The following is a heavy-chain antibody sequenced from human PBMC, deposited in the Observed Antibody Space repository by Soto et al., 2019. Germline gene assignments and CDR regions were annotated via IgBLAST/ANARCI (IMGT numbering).Heavy chain of an antibody. J-gene: IGHJ4*02. CDR1: GYSFTSYW. V-gene: IGHV5-51*01. CDR2: IYPGDSDT. CDR3: ARWYSSGLYYLDY. D-gene: IGHD6-19*01. Sequence: PGESLKISCKGSGYSFTSYWIAWVRQMPGKGLECMGIIYPGDSDTRYSPSFQDQVTISADKSSAYLQWNSLEASDTAMYYCARWYSSGLYYLDYWGQGTLVTVSS.